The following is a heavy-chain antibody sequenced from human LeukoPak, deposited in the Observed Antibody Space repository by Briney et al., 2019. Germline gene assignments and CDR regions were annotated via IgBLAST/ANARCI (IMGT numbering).Heavy chain of an antibody. CDR1: GDTFTSNY. CDR2: IYPRDGST. J-gene: IGHJ4*02. V-gene: IGHV1-46*01. CDR3: ARDQEGFDY. Sequence: ASVKVSCKASGDTFTSNYIHWVRQAPGQGLEWMGMIYPRDGSTSYAQKFQGRVTVTRDTSTSTVHMELSGLRSEDTAVYYCARDQEGFDYWGQGTLVTVSS.